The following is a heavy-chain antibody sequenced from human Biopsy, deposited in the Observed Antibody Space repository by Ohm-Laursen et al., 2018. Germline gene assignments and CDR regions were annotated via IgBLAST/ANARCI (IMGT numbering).Heavy chain of an antibody. D-gene: IGHD3-9*01. V-gene: IGHV1-2*02. J-gene: IGHJ6*02. Sequence: GASVKVSCKASGYTFTDYYVHWVRQAPGHGLEWMGWIDTINGGARYAQKFQGRVTTTRDTSISTAYMDLSRLRSDDTAVYYCAKIAPEIYDVLTGGQYYGMDIWGQGTTVTVSS. CDR1: GYTFTDYY. CDR2: IDTINGGA. CDR3: AKIAPEIYDVLTGGQYYGMDI.